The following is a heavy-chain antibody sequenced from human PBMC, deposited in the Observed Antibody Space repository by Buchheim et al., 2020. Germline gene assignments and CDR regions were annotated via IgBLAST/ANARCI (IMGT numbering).Heavy chain of an antibody. CDR1: GGSISSCDYY. V-gene: IGHV4-30-4*01. Sequence: QVQLQESGPGLVKPSQTLYLTCTVSGGSISSCDYYWSWIRQPPGKGLEWIGYIYYSGSTSYNPSLKSRATLSVDTSKNQFSLNLSSVTAADTAVYYCGSLKAFYGMDVWGQGTT. CDR2: IYYSGST. J-gene: IGHJ6*02. CDR3: GSLKAFYGMDV.